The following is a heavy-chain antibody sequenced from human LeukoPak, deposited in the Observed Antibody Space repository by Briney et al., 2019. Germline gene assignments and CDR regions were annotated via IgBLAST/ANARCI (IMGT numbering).Heavy chain of an antibody. V-gene: IGHV3-11*01. J-gene: IGHJ4*02. D-gene: IGHD3-3*01. Sequence: GGSLRLSCAASGFTFSDYYMSWIRQAPGKGLEWVSYISSSGSTIYYADSVKGRFTISRDNAKNSLYLQMNSLRAEDTAVYYCARDSMKYYDFWSGRFDYWGQGTLVTVSS. CDR2: ISSSGSTI. CDR1: GFTFSDYY. CDR3: ARDSMKYYDFWSGRFDY.